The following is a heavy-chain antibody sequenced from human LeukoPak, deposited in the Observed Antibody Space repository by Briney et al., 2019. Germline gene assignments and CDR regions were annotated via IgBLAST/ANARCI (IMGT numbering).Heavy chain of an antibody. CDR3: ARDLRGWPFDI. CDR1: GFTFSSYG. V-gene: IGHV3-30*03. D-gene: IGHD6-19*01. CDR2: ISYDGSNK. Sequence: PGGSLRLSCAASGFTFSSYGMHWVRQAPGKGLEWVAVISYDGSNKYYADSVKGRFTISRDNAKNSLYLQMNSLRAEDTAVYYCARDLRGWPFDIWGQGTMVTVSS. J-gene: IGHJ3*02.